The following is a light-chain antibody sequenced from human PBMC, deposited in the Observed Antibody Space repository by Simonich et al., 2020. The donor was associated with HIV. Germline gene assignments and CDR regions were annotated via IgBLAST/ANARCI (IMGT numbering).Light chain of an antibody. Sequence: DIQMTQSPSSLSASVGDRVTITCRASQGISNSLAWYQQKPGKAPKLLLYAASRLESGVPSRFSGSGSGTDYTLTISSLQPEDFATYYCQQFNNYPTFGQGTRLEIK. CDR3: QQFNNYPT. J-gene: IGKJ5*01. CDR1: QGISNS. V-gene: IGKV1-NL1*01. CDR2: AAS.